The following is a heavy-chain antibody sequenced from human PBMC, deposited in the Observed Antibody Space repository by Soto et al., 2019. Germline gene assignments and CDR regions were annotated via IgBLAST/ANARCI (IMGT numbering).Heavy chain of an antibody. V-gene: IGHV3-30-3*01. Sequence: QVQLVESGGGVVQPGRSLRLSCAASGFTFSSYAMHWVRQAPGKGLEWVAVISYDGSNKYYADSVKGRFTISRDNSKNTLYLQMNSLRAEDTAVYYCARDLELRGAGYYYYGMDVWGQGTTVTVSS. CDR2: ISYDGSNK. J-gene: IGHJ6*02. D-gene: IGHD1-7*01. CDR3: ARDLELRGAGYYYYGMDV. CDR1: GFTFSSYA.